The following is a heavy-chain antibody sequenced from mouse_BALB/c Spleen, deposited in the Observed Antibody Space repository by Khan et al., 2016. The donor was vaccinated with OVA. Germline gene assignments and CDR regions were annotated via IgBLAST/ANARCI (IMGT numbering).Heavy chain of an antibody. Sequence: QVQLQQSGAELAKPGASVKMSCKASGYTFINYWILWVKQRPGQGLEWIGYINPSTGYTEYNQNFKDKATLTADKSSSTAYMQLSSLTSEDSAVYYCARRSLRWDIDYGGQGTTLTVSS. CDR2: INPSTGYT. CDR1: GYTFINYW. V-gene: IGHV1-7*01. D-gene: IGHD1-1*01. J-gene: IGHJ2*01. CDR3: ARRSLRWDIDY.